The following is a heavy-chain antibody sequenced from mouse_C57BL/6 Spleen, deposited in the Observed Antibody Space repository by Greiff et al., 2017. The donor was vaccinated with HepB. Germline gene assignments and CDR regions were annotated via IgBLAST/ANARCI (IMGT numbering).Heavy chain of an antibody. J-gene: IGHJ2*01. D-gene: IGHD2-4*01. CDR3: ARGEGYYDYDGGY. Sequence: QVQLKQSGPELVKPGASVKLSCKASGYTFTSYWMHWVKQRPGQGLEWIGMIHPNSGSTNYNEKFKSKATLTVDKSSSTAYMQLSSLTSEDSAVYYCARGEGYYDYDGGYWGQGTTLTVSS. CDR2: IHPNSGST. CDR1: GYTFTSYW. V-gene: IGHV1-64*01.